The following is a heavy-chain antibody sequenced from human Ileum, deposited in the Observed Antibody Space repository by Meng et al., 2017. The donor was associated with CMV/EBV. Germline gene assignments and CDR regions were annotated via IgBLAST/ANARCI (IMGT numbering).Heavy chain of an antibody. CDR2: VWDDGRNQ. J-gene: IGHJ4*02. D-gene: IGHD4-23*01. Sequence: SGFICSNYGMHWVRQAAGRGLEWVASVWDDGRNQYYEASVRGRFTIYRYNSENTLYLQRNSLRGEDTAVYYCAKSALLMGTRDYYFDYWGQGTLVTVSS. V-gene: IGHV3-33*03. CDR3: AKSALLMGTRDYYFDY. CDR1: GFICSNYG.